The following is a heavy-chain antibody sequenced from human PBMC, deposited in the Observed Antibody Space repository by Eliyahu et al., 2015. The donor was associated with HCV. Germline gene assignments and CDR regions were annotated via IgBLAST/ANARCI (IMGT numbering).Heavy chain of an antibody. J-gene: IGHJ6*02. CDR1: GGSFXGXX. D-gene: IGHD3-3*01. CDR2: INHSGST. CDR3: ARGGVVINAIRYFHRGMDV. Sequence: QVQLQQWGAGLLKXSETLSLTCAVYGGSFXGXXWXWIRQPPGKGLEWIGEINHSGSTNYNPXLKSRVTISVDTSKXQFSLKLSSVTAADTAVYYCARGGVVINAIRYFHRGMDVWGQGTTVTVSS. V-gene: IGHV4-34*01.